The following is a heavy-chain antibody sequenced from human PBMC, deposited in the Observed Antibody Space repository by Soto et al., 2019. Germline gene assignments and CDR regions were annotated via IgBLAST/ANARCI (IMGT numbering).Heavy chain of an antibody. CDR1: GYRFPAYY. J-gene: IGHJ4*02. CDR2: VKLDPGGK. CDR3: ARDGIFALRGYSFAFDF. V-gene: IGHV1-2*06. Sequence: GGSVKVSRQASGYRFPAYYIHWVGQAPGKGLEWMGRVKLDPGGKTSAQKFQGRVTTTRDTSITTYYMEVSSVKSDGAAMYYCARDGIFALRGYSFAFDFCGQGTQVSFSS. D-gene: IGHD5-18*01.